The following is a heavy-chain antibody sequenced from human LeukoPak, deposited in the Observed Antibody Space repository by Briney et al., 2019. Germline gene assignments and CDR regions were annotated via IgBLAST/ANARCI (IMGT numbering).Heavy chain of an antibody. Sequence: GGSLRLSCAASGLTFRSYWMHWVRQAPGKGLVWVSRINSDGSSTSYADSVKGRFTISRDNAKNTLYLQMNSLRAEDTAIYYCAKFRADSSGWPFDYWGQGSLVTVSS. CDR3: AKFRADSSGWPFDY. CDR1: GLTFRSYW. CDR2: INSDGSST. V-gene: IGHV3-74*01. D-gene: IGHD6-19*01. J-gene: IGHJ4*02.